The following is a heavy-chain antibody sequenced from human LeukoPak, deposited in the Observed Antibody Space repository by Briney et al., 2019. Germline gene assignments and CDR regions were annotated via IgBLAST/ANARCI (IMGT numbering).Heavy chain of an antibody. D-gene: IGHD3-22*01. V-gene: IGHV1-8*01. J-gene: IGHJ4*02. CDR2: MNPNSGNT. Sequence: ASVKVSCKASGYTFTSYDINWGRQATGQGLEWMGWMNPNSGNTGYAQKFQGRVTMTRNTSISTAYMELSRLRSDDTAVYYCASAADDSSGYYFFWGQGTLVTVSS. CDR1: GYTFTSYD. CDR3: ASAADDSSGYYFF.